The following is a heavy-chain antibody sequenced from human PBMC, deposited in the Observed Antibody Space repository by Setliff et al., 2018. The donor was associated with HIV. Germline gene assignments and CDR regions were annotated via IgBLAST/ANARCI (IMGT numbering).Heavy chain of an antibody. CDR3: AKGVDGYYYYYYMDV. CDR1: GFTFSSYA. CDR2: IYSGGSST. Sequence: GGSLRLSCAASGFTFSSYAMSWVRQAPGKGLEWVSLIYSGGSSTYYAGSVKGRFTISRDNSKNTLYLQMNSLRAEDTAVYYCAKGVDGYYYYYYMDVWGKGNPGHRLL. V-gene: IGHV3-23*03. J-gene: IGHJ6*03.